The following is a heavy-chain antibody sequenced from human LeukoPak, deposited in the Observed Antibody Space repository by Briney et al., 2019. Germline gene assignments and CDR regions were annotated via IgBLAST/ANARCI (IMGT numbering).Heavy chain of an antibody. Sequence: GGSLRLSCAASGFTFSDYGMQWVRQAPGKGLEWVALISTDGSDKDYADSVKGRFTLSRDNSKNTLYLQINSLRVEDTAVYYRAKDGTRSWFGEATWGQGTLVTVSS. J-gene: IGHJ5*02. V-gene: IGHV3-30*18. D-gene: IGHD3-10*01. CDR2: ISTDGSDK. CDR3: AKDGTRSWFGEAT. CDR1: GFTFSDYG.